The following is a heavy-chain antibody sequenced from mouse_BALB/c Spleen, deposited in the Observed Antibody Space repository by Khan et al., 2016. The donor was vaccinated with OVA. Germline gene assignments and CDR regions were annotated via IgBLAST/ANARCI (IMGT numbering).Heavy chain of an antibody. CDR1: GDSITSGY. Sequence: EVQLQESGPSLVKPSQTLSLTCSVTGDSITSGYWNWIRKFPGNKLEYMGYMIYSGSTYYNPSLKSRIAITRHTSTNQYYLQWNTVITEDTATYYCARSTYRYAFAYWGQGTLVTVSA. D-gene: IGHD2-14*01. V-gene: IGHV3-8*02. CDR2: MIYSGST. J-gene: IGHJ3*01. CDR3: ARSTYRYAFAY.